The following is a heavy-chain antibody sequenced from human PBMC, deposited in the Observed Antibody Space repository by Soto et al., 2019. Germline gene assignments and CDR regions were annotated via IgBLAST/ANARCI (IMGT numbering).Heavy chain of an antibody. CDR2: IIPIFGTA. J-gene: IGHJ6*02. CDR3: ARDHSVAARPGYYYDRIDV. D-gene: IGHD6-6*01. V-gene: IGHV1-69*13. Sequence: SVKVSXKASGGTFSSYAISWVRQAPGQGLEWMGGIIPIFGTANYAQKFQGRVTITADESTSTAYMELSSLRSEDTAVYYCARDHSVAARPGYYYDRIDVWSQGTTDTVSS. CDR1: GGTFSSYA.